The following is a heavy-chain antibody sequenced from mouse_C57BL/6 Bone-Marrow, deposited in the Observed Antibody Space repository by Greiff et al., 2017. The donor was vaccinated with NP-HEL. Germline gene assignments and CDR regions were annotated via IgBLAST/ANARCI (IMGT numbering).Heavy chain of an antibody. J-gene: IGHJ4*01. CDR1: GFTFSSYA. V-gene: IGHV5-4*01. D-gene: IGHD2-2*01. CDR3: ARDRGVTTKAMDY. Sequence: EVQLVESGGGLVKPGGSLKLSCAASGFTFSSYAMSWVRQTPEKRLEWVATISDGGSYTYYPDNVKGRFTISRDNAKNNLYLQMSHLKSEDTAMYYCARDRGVTTKAMDYWGQGTSVTVSS. CDR2: ISDGGSYT.